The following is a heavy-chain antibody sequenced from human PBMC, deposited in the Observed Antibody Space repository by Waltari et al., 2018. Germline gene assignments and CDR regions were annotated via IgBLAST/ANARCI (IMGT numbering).Heavy chain of an antibody. V-gene: IGHV1-2*06. D-gene: IGHD6-13*01. CDR1: GYTFTGYY. CDR3: ASRGSRIAAAGTFPDY. J-gene: IGHJ4*02. Sequence: QVQLVQSGAEVKKPGASVKVSCKASGYTFTGYYMHWVRQAPGQGLEWMGRINPNRGGTNYAQKFQGRVTMTRDTSISTAYMELSRLRSDDTAVYYCASRGSRIAAAGTFPDYWGQGTLVTVSS. CDR2: INPNRGGT.